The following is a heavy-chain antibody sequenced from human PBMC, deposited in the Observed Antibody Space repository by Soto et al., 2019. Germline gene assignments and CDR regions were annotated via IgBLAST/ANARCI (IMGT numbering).Heavy chain of an antibody. CDR3: APRRLYINTGYPVLFAY. J-gene: IGHJ4*02. V-gene: IGHV2-5*02. D-gene: IGHD5-12*01. CDR2: IYWDDDK. Sequence: QITLKESGPTLAKPTQTLTLTCTFSGLSLSTSAVGVGWIRQPPGKALEWLALIYWDDDKRYSPSLRSRLTITKDSSKPQVVLTMTNMAPVDTATYYCAPRRLYINTGYPVLFAYWGQGTLVTVSA. CDR1: GLSLSTSAVG.